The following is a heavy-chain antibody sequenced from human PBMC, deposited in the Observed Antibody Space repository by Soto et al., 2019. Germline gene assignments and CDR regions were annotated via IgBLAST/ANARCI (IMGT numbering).Heavy chain of an antibody. Sequence: QVQLVQSGAEVKKPGSSVKVSCKASGGTFSSYAISWVRQAPGQGLEWMGGIIPIFGTANYAQKFQGRVKXXAXEYXSTAYMELSSLRSEDTAVYYCARYVAVAGQYYFDYWGQGTLVTVSS. J-gene: IGHJ4*02. V-gene: IGHV1-69*12. CDR1: GGTFSSYA. CDR3: ARYVAVAGQYYFDY. D-gene: IGHD6-19*01. CDR2: IIPIFGTA.